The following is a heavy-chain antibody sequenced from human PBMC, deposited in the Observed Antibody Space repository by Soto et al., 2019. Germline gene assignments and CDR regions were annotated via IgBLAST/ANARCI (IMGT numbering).Heavy chain of an antibody. V-gene: IGHV1-18*01. J-gene: IGHJ3*02. CDR2: ISAHNGNT. CDR1: GYMFTSYG. CDR3: ARESRRQQLVQDDAFDI. D-gene: IGHD6-13*01. Sequence: ASVKVSCKASGYMFTSYGISWVRQAPGQGLEWMGWISAHNGNTKNAQKFQGRVTMTTDTSTSTAYMELRSLRSDDTAVYYCARESRRQQLVQDDAFDIWGQGTMVTVSS.